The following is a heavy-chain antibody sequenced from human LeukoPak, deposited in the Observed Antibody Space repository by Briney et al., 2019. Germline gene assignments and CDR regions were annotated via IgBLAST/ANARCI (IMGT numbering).Heavy chain of an antibody. D-gene: IGHD3-10*01. V-gene: IGHV4-59*01. CDR1: GGSISSYY. J-gene: IGHJ6*02. Sequence: SETLSLTCTVSGGSISSYYWSWIRQPPGKGLEWIGYIYYSGSTNYNPSLKSQVTISVDTSKNQFSLKLSSVTAADTAVYYCARDGGPLNYYGSGSPSYYYGMDVWGQGTTVTVSS. CDR2: IYYSGST. CDR3: ARDGGPLNYYGSGSPSYYYGMDV.